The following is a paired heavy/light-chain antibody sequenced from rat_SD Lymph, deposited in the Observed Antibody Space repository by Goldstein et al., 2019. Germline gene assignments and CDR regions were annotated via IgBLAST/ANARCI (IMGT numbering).Light chain of an antibody. J-gene: IGKJ1*01. CDR1: EGVNSY. CDR2: KAS. CDR3: QQSWNDPRT. V-gene: IGKV3S11*01. Sequence: DTVLTQSPALAVSPGERVSISCRASEGVNSYMHWYQQKPGQQPKLLIYKASNLASGVPARFSGSGSGTDFTLTIDPVEADDTATYFCQQSWNDPRTFGGGTKLELK.
Heavy chain of an antibody. Sequence: EVKLVESGGGLLKPGGSLKLSCVASGFTFSNYWMHWVRQAPGKGLEWIGEIEYDGTETNYAPSIKDRFTISRDNAKNTLYLQMSSVRSEDTATYFCTVQTGSWFAYWGQGTLVTVSS. V-gene: IGHV11-2*01. D-gene: IGHD5-1*01. CDR1: GFTFSNYW. J-gene: IGHJ3*01. CDR3: TVQTGSWFAY. CDR2: IEYDGTET.